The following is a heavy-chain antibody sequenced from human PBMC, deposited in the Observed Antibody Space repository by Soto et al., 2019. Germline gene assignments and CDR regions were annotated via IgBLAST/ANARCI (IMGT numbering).Heavy chain of an antibody. CDR2: IVSSGAM. Sequence: SETLSLTCSVSGASVRRSRFYWGCIRQTPGKGLEWIGSIVSSGAMHPTPSLRSRIDISLDSSQNNLSLDLFSVTAADTSVYYCARQETASVSHYLRSFGHCGQGILGTVSS. CDR3: ARQETASVSHYLRSFGH. V-gene: IGHV4-39*01. D-gene: IGHD3-9*01. CDR1: GASVRRSRFY. J-gene: IGHJ4*02.